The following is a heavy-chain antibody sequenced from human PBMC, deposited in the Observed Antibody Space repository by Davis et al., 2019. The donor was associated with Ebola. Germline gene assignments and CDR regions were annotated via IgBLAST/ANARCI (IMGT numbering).Heavy chain of an antibody. J-gene: IGHJ4*02. CDR3: ARDMGGRRELGC. D-gene: IGHD1-7*01. Sequence: PGGSLRLSCVASGFSINTYWMSWVRQAPGKGPEWVANIKEDGSEKYYADSVKGRFSISIDGAKNSLYLQMNSLRVEDTAFYYCARDMGGRRELGCWGQGTLVTVSS. V-gene: IGHV3-7*01. CDR1: GFSINTYW. CDR2: IKEDGSEK.